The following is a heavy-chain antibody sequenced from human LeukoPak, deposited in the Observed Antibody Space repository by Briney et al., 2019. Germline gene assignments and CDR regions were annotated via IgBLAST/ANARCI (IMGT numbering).Heavy chain of an antibody. CDR2: INHSGIT. J-gene: IGHJ6*02. Sequence: SETLSLTCAVYGGSFSGYHWTWIRQPPVKGLEWIGEINHSGITNYHPSLKSRVSLSVDTSKNQTSLKLTSVTAADTAVYYCARRFSGYYYYYYGLDVWGQGTTVTVSS. CDR3: ARRFSGYYYYYYGLDV. D-gene: IGHD3-3*01. V-gene: IGHV4-34*01. CDR1: GGSFSGYH.